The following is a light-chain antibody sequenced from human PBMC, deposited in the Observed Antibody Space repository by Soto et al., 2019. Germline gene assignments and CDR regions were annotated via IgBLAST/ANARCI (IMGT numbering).Light chain of an antibody. CDR3: QHYDTFSWT. Sequence: DNQMTQSPSTQSYSXVSRVAINCXASQSISGWLAWYRQKPGKAPNLLIYDASGLEGGVPSRFSGSGSGTEFALTISSVQPDDFATYFCQHYDTFSWTFGQGTKVDIK. CDR2: DAS. J-gene: IGKJ1*01. CDR1: QSISGW. V-gene: IGKV1-5*01.